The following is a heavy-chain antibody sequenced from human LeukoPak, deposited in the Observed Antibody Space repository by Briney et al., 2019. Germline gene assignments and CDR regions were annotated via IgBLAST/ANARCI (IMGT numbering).Heavy chain of an antibody. Sequence: GGSLRLSCAASGLTFSLYWMTWVRQAPGKGLEWVANIKQDGSEKYYVDSVKGRFTISRDNAKNSLYLQMNSLRAEDTAVYYCARHRRGSYYLDYWGQGTLVTVSS. J-gene: IGHJ4*02. CDR1: GLTFSLYW. CDR3: ARHRRGSYYLDY. CDR2: IKQDGSEK. V-gene: IGHV3-7*01. D-gene: IGHD1-26*01.